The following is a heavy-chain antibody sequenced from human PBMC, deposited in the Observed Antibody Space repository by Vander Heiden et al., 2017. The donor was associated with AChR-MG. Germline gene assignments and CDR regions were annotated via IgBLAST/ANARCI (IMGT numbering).Heavy chain of an antibody. Sequence: EVQLLESGGGLVQPGGSLRLSCAASGFTFSSYAISGVRQAPGKGLEWVSAISGSGGSTYYADSVKGRFTISRDNSKNTLYLQMNSLRAEDTAVYYCAKNDDFWSGYLTYYYYYMDVWGKGTTVTVSS. J-gene: IGHJ6*03. V-gene: IGHV3-23*01. CDR2: ISGSGGST. D-gene: IGHD3-3*01. CDR3: AKNDDFWSGYLTYYYYYMDV. CDR1: GFTFSSYA.